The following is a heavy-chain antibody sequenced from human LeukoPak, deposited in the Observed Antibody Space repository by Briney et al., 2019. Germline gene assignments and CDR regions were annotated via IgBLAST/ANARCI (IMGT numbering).Heavy chain of an antibody. CDR2: ISYDGSNK. V-gene: IGHV3-30-3*01. J-gene: IGHJ4*02. CDR3: ARGAYYYDSSGYY. D-gene: IGHD3-22*01. Sequence: PGRSLRLSCAASGFTFSSYAMHWVCQAPGKGLEWVAVISYDGSNKYYADSVKGRFTISRDNSKNTLYLQMNSLRAEDTAVYYCARGAYYYDSSGYYWGQGTLVTVSS. CDR1: GFTFSSYA.